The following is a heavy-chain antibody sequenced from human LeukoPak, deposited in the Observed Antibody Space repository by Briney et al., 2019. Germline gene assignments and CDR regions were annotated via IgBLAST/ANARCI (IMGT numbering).Heavy chain of an antibody. CDR1: GYTFTGYY. CDR3: ARAVPRVRGVIDYFDY. V-gene: IGHV1-2*02. D-gene: IGHD3-10*01. J-gene: IGHJ4*02. CDR2: INPNSGGT. Sequence: ASVKVSCKASGYTFTGYYMHWVRQAPGQGLEWMGWINPNSGGTNYAQKFQGRVTMTRDTSNITAYMELSRLRSDDTAVYYCARAVPRVRGVIDYFDYWGQGTLVTVSS.